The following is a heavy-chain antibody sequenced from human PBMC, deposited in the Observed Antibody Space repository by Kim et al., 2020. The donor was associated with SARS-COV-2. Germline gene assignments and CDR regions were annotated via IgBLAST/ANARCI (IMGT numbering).Heavy chain of an antibody. CDR3: AKDREGGYEYYRLDV. Sequence: SVKGRFTISRDNSKNTLYLQMNSLRAEDTAVYYCAKDREGGYEYYRLDVWGQGTTVTVSS. D-gene: IGHD1-26*01. V-gene: IGHV3-23*01. J-gene: IGHJ6*02.